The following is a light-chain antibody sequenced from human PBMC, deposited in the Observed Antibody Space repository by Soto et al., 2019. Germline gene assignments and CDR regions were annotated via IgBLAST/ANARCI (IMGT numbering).Light chain of an antibody. V-gene: IGLV1-51*01. CDR3: GSWDSSLSAYV. CDR2: DYN. Sequence: QSVMTQPPSVSAAPGQKVTISCSGSSSNIGANSVSWYQQLPGTAPKLLIYDYNKRPSGIPDRFSGSKSGTSATLGITGFQTGDEADYYCGSWDSSLSAYVFGAGTNMTVL. J-gene: IGLJ1*01. CDR1: SSNIGANS.